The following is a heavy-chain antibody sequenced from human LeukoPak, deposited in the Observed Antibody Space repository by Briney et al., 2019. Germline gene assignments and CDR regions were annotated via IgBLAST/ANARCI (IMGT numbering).Heavy chain of an antibody. D-gene: IGHD2-2*01. CDR1: GGSISSSSYY. Sequence: SETLSPTCTVSGGSISSSSYYWGWIRQPPGKGLEWIGSIYYSGSTYYNPSLKSRVTISVDTSKNQISLRLTSVTAADTAVYYCARSPTKRVPEDYWGQGTLVTVSS. J-gene: IGHJ4*02. CDR3: ARSPTKRVPEDY. CDR2: IYYSGST. V-gene: IGHV4-39*07.